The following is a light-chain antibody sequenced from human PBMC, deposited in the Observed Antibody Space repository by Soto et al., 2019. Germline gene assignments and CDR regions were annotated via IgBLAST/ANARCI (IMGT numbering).Light chain of an antibody. CDR1: QNVDTK. J-gene: IGKJ4*01. CDR3: KQYYPWVLS. V-gene: IGKV3D-15*01. CDR2: ASS. Sequence: VMTQSPAKLSVSPGEGVTLFCRASQNVDTKLAWYQMKPGQAPRLLIYASSTRAAGIPGTFSGSGSGIQFSLTIRSVQSADSAVYCRKQYYPWVLSFGGGAKVES.